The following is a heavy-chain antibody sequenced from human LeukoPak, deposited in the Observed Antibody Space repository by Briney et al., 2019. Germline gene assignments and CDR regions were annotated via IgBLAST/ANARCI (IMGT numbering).Heavy chain of an antibody. Sequence: PGGSLRLSCAASGFTFSNYAMSWVRQAPGKGLEWVSAISGSGGSTYYADSVKGRFTISRDDSKNTVYLQMNSLRAEDTAIYYCAKRFTTVVAGPGPLDYWSQGTLVTVSS. CDR1: GFTFSNYA. CDR2: ISGSGGST. D-gene: IGHD4-11*01. J-gene: IGHJ4*02. V-gene: IGHV3-23*01. CDR3: AKRFTTVVAGPGPLDY.